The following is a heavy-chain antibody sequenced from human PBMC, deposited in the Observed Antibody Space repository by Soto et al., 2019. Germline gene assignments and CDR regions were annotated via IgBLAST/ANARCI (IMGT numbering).Heavy chain of an antibody. D-gene: IGHD3-16*01. CDR3: ASGGDYYYYYMDV. CDR2: INHSGST. CDR1: GGSFSGYY. V-gene: IGHV4-34*01. J-gene: IGHJ6*03. Sequence: SETLSLTCAVYGGSFSGYYWSWIRQPPGKGLEWIGEINHSGSTNYNPSLKSRVTISVDTSKNQFSLKLGSVTAADTAVYYCASGGDYYYYYMDVWGKGTTVTV.